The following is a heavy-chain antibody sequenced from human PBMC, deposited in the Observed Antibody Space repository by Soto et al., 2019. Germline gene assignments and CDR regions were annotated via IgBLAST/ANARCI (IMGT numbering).Heavy chain of an antibody. D-gene: IGHD3-22*01. CDR1: GFTFSSYA. J-gene: IGHJ4*02. CDR3: TTWYYYDSSGSPWDY. CDR2: ISYDGSNK. Sequence: GGSLRLSCAASGFTFSSYAMHWVRQAPGKGLEWVTVISYDGSNKYDADSVKGRFTISRDNSKNTLYLQMNSLRAEDTAVYYCTTWYYYDSSGSPWDYWGQGTLVTVSS. V-gene: IGHV3-30-3*01.